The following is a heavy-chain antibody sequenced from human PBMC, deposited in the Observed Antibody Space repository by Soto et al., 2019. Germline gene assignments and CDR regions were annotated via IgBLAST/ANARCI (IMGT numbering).Heavy chain of an antibody. D-gene: IGHD3-9*01. CDR2: IDPSDSYT. J-gene: IGHJ5*01. Sequence: RESLKISCSGSGYSLTSYWISGVRQMLGKGLEWMGRIDPSDSYTNYSPSFQGHVTISADKSISTAYLQWSSLKASDTAMYYCARPEWETEYDILHGNWFSSWAQGASVTGSA. CDR1: GYSLTSYW. CDR3: ARPEWETEYDILHGNWFSS. V-gene: IGHV5-10-1*01.